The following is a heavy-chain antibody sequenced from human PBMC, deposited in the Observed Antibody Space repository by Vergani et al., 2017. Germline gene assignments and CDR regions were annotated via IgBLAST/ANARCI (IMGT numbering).Heavy chain of an antibody. J-gene: IGHJ1*01. CDR1: GFTFSSYA. V-gene: IGHV3-23*04. CDR2: ISGSGGST. Sequence: VQLVESGGGVVQPGRSLRLSCAASGFTFSSYAMSWVRQAPGKGLEWVSAISGSGGSTYYADSVKGRFTISRDNSKNTLYLQMNSLRAEDTAVYYCARGIVVVTATPEYFQHWGQGTLVTVSS. D-gene: IGHD2-21*02. CDR3: ARGIVVVTATPEYFQH.